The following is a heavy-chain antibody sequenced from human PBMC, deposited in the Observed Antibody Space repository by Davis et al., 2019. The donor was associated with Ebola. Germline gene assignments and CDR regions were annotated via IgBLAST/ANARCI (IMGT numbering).Heavy chain of an antibody. V-gene: IGHV3-21*04. J-gene: IGHJ6*02. CDR3: AKERSVGYCSGGSCYGLSDGMDV. CDR1: GFTFSSYS. Sequence: GESLKISCAASGFTFSSYSMNWVRQAPGKGLEWVSSISSSSSYIYYADSVKGRFTISRDNAKNSLYLQMNSLRAEDTALYYCAKERSVGYCSGGSCYGLSDGMDVWGQGTTVTVSS. CDR2: ISSSSSYI. D-gene: IGHD2-15*01.